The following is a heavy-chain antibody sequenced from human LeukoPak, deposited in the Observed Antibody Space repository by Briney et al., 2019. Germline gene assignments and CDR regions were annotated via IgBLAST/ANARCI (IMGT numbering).Heavy chain of an antibody. D-gene: IGHD2-15*01. CDR1: GASISGYY. J-gene: IGHJ5*02. Sequence: SETLSLTCTVSGASISGYYWSWIRQPPGKVLEWIGYIHYSGNTKYNSSLRSRVTTSVDTSRSQFSMKWSSVTAADTAVYYSARGVGCSGGSCYSVYWLDPWGQGTLVTVSS. CDR3: ARGVGCSGGSCYSVYWLDP. V-gene: IGHV4-59*01. CDR2: IHYSGNT.